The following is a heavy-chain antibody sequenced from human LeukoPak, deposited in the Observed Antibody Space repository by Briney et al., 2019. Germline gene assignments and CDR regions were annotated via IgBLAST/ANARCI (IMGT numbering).Heavy chain of an antibody. D-gene: IGHD3-3*01. CDR2: ISGSGGST. J-gene: IGHJ4*02. V-gene: IGHV3-23*01. CDR3: ANLYDFWTGDY. CDR1: GFTFSSYA. Sequence: GGSLRLSCAASGFTFSSYAMSWVRQAPGKGLEWVSAISGSGGSTHYADSVKGRFTISRDNSKNTLYLQMNSLRAEDTAVYYCANLYDFWTGDYWGQGTPVTVSS.